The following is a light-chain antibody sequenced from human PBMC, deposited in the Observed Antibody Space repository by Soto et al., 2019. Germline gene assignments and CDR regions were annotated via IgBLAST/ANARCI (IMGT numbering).Light chain of an antibody. J-gene: IGLJ1*01. Sequence: SVLTEPPSASGTPGQRVIISCSGSSSNIGSNTVNWYQQLPGTAPKLLIYSNNQRPSGVPDRFSGSKSGTSASLAISGLQSEDEADYYCAAWDDSLNGYVFGTGTKVTVL. V-gene: IGLV1-44*01. CDR3: AAWDDSLNGYV. CDR1: SSNIGSNT. CDR2: SNN.